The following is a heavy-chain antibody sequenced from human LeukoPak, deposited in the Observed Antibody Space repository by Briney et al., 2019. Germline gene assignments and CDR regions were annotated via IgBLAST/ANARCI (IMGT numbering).Heavy chain of an antibody. CDR2: IHPSGTT. Sequence: SETLSLTCTVSGGSISSYYWTWIRQPAGKGLEWIGRIHPSGTTNHNPSLKSRVIMSLDMSNNQFSLKVRSVTAADTAVYYCARETEVPGGRSWDFWGQGTLVPVSS. D-gene: IGHD6-19*01. V-gene: IGHV4-4*07. CDR3: ARETEVPGGRSWDF. CDR1: GGSISSYY. J-gene: IGHJ4*02.